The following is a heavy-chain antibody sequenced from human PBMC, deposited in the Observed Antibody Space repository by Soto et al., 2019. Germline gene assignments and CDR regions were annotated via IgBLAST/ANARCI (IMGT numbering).Heavy chain of an antibody. CDR2: IHHSGST. V-gene: IGHV4-4*02. CDR3: ATVPQLWPTERYYYGMDV. J-gene: IGHJ6*02. CDR1: GGSISGRNW. D-gene: IGHD5-18*01. Sequence: QVQLQESGPGLVKPSGTLSLTCGVSGGSISGRNWWSWVRQPPGKGLEWIGEIHHSGSTNYNPSLMSRVTISVDKSKNQFSLNLSSVTAADTAVYYCATVPQLWPTERYYYGMDVWGQGTTVTVSS.